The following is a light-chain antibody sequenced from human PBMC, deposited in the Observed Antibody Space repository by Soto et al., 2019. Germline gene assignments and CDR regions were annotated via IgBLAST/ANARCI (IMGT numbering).Light chain of an antibody. CDR1: QDIDSA. J-gene: IGKJ4*01. CDR2: DAS. V-gene: IGKV1-13*02. CDR3: QQFDSYPLT. Sequence: AIQLTQSPASLSASVGDRVTITCRASQDIDSALAWYHQRPGKPPNLLIYDASSLKSGVPSRFSGSGSGTDFTLTISSLQPEDFATYYCQQFDSYPLTFGGGTKV.